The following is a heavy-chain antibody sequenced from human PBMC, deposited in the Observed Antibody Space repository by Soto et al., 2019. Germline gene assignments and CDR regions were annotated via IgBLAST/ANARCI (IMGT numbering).Heavy chain of an antibody. CDR2: ISAYNGNT. CDR1: GGTFSSYA. CDR3: ARVSSGWYDAFDI. D-gene: IGHD6-19*01. Sequence: VASVKVSCKASGGTFSSYAISWVRQAPGQGLEWMGWISAYNGNTNYAQKLQGRVTMTTDTSTSTAYMELRSLRSDDTAVYYCARVSSGWYDAFDIWGQGTMVTVSS. V-gene: IGHV1-18*01. J-gene: IGHJ3*02.